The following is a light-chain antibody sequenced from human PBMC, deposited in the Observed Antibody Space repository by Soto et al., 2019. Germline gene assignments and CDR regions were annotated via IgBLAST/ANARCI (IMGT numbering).Light chain of an antibody. CDR3: QQSYSTPWT. V-gene: IGKV1-5*01. CDR1: QSISSW. J-gene: IGKJ1*01. Sequence: DIQMTQSPSTLSASVVDRVTITFRASQSISSWLAWYQQKPGKAPKFLIYDASTLESGVPSRFSGSGFGTEFSLTISSLQPDDFATYYCQQSYSTPWTFGQGTKVDI. CDR2: DAS.